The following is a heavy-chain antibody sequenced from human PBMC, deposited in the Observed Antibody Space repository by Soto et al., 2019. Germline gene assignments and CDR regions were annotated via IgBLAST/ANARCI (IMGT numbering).Heavy chain of an antibody. CDR2: IIPILGIA. Sequence: ASVKVSCKASGGTFSSYAISWVRQAPGQGLEWMGRIIPILGIANYAQKFQGRVTITADKSTSTAYMELSSLRSEDTAVYYCARDQERITIFGVVNYYGMDVWGQGTTVTVSS. CDR3: ARDQERITIFGVVNYYGMDV. J-gene: IGHJ6*02. D-gene: IGHD3-3*01. CDR1: GGTFSSYA. V-gene: IGHV1-69*04.